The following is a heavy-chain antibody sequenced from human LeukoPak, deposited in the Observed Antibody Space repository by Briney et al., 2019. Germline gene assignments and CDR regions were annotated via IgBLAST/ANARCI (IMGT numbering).Heavy chain of an antibody. CDR3: AKDRLVVVPAAPFDY. V-gene: IGHV3-23*01. D-gene: IGHD2-2*01. CDR2: ISGSGGST. CDR1: GFTFSSYA. J-gene: IGHJ4*02. Sequence: PGGSLRLSCAASGFTFSSYAMSWVRQAPGKGLEWVSAISGSGGSTYYADSVKGRFTISRDNSKNTLYLQMNSLRAEDTAVYYCAKDRLVVVPAAPFDYWGQGTLVTVFS.